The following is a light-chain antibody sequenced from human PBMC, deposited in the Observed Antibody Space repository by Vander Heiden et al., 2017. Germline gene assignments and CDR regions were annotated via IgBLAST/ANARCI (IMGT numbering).Light chain of an antibody. CDR2: GNT. CDR3: QSYDSSLSVV. V-gene: IGLV1-40*01. J-gene: IGLJ2*01. Sequence: SVLTQPPSVPGAPGQRIIISCPGRSSNIGAGYGVHWYQQLPGTAPKLLIYGNTNRPSGVPDRFSGSKSGTSASLAITGLQAEDEADYYCQSYDSSLSVVFGGGTKLTVL. CDR1: SSNIGAGYG.